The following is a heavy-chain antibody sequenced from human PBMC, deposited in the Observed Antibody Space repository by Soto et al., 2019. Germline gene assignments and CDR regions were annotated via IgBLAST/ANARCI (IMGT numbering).Heavy chain of an antibody. D-gene: IGHD2-2*01. Sequence: ASVKVSCKASGYTFTNYVVTWVRQAPGHGLEWMGWITTYNGNTNYAQRLQGRVTLTTDTSTNTAYMELRSLRSDDTAVYFCARAEVPPAMKEYYYMDVWGKGTTVTVSS. CDR3: ARAEVPPAMKEYYYMDV. CDR1: GYTFTNYV. V-gene: IGHV1-18*01. J-gene: IGHJ6*03. CDR2: ITTYNGNT.